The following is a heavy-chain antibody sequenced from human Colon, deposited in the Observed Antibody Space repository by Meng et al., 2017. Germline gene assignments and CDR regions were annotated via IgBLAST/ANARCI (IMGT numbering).Heavy chain of an antibody. V-gene: IGHV4-4*02. Sequence: QVHTQESGPGLWKPSGTLYLTGPVSGGSISSNWWSWVRQPPGKGLEWIGEFFHTGRTNYDPSLKSRVTISVDKSNNQFSLKLTSVTAADTAVYYCARHISILGQRGFDYWGQGTLVTVSS. CDR3: ARHISILGQRGFDY. CDR2: FFHTGRT. D-gene: IGHD3/OR15-3a*01. J-gene: IGHJ4*02. CDR1: GGSISSNW.